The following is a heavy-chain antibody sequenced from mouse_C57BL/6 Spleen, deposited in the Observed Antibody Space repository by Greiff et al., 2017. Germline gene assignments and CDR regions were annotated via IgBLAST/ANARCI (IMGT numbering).Heavy chain of an antibody. CDR2: IWTGGGT. CDR1: GFSLTSYA. J-gene: IGHJ1*03. D-gene: IGHD1-1*01. V-gene: IGHV2-9-1*01. CDR3: ARSPSYGSLYWYFDV. Sequence: VKLVESGPGLVAPSQSLSITCTVSGFSLTSYAISWVRQPPGKGLEWLGVIWTGGGTNYNSALKSRLSISKDNSKSQVFLKMNSLQTDDTARYYCARSPSYGSLYWYFDVWGTGTTVTVSS.